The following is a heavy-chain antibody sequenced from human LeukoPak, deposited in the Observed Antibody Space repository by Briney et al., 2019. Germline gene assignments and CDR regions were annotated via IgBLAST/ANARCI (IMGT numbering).Heavy chain of an antibody. J-gene: IGHJ6*03. CDR1: GYTFTNYD. V-gene: IGHV1-8*01. CDR3: ARGPTYDLWSGDSYSYYYMDV. Sequence: GASVKVSCKASGYTFTNYDIHWVRQATGQGLEWMGWMNPNSGNTGSAQKFQGRVMMTRDISISTAYMELSSLRSEDTAVYYCARGPTYDLWSGDSYSYYYMDVWGKGTTVAVSS. D-gene: IGHD3-3*01. CDR2: MNPNSGNT.